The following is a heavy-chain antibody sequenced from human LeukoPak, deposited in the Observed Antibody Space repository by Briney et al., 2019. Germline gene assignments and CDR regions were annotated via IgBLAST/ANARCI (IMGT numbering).Heavy chain of an antibody. Sequence: GGSLRLSCAASGCTFSSYAMSWVRQAPGKGLEWVGVISGSCGRTYYADSVKGRLIIPSDNSKNTLYVQMNSLKAEDTAVYCCAKDGWRNKYYDDCSCYYDYFDYWGQGTLVTVSS. CDR2: ISGSCGRT. CDR3: AKDGWRNKYYDDCSCYYDYFDY. CDR1: GCTFSSYA. V-gene: IGHV3-23*01. D-gene: IGHD3-22*01. J-gene: IGHJ4*02.